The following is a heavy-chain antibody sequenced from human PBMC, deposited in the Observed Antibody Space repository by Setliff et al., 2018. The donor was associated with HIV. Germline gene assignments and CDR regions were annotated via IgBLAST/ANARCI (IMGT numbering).Heavy chain of an antibody. CDR2: IRGTHNGATT. V-gene: IGHV3-49*04. Sequence: QPGGSLRLSCAASGFTFSNYWMSWVRQAPGKGLEWVGFIRGTHNGATTDYAASVKGRFTVSRDSSKSSVCLQMDSLKTEDTAVYYCGRVGGAAEPYYYFMDVWGKGTTVTVSS. D-gene: IGHD3-16*01. J-gene: IGHJ6*03. CDR1: GFTFSNYW. CDR3: GRVGGAAEPYYYFMDV.